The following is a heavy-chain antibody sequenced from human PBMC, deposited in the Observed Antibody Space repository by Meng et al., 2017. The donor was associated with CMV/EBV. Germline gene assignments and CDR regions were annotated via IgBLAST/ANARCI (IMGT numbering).Heavy chain of an antibody. D-gene: IGHD6-13*01. CDR1: GFTFSDYY. Sequence: LSLTCAASGFTFSDYYMSWIRQAPGKGLEWVSYISSSSSYIYYADSVKGRFTISRDNAKNSLYLQMNSLRAEDTAVYYCARTKQLVRFDYWGQGTLVTVSS. CDR3: ARTKQLVRFDY. J-gene: IGHJ4*02. V-gene: IGHV3-11*06. CDR2: ISSSSSYI.